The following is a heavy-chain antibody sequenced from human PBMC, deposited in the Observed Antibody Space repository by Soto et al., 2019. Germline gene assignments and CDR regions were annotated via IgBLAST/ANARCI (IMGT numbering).Heavy chain of an antibody. CDR3: ARVNYDSSGYYY. J-gene: IGHJ4*02. V-gene: IGHV1-8*01. D-gene: IGHD3-22*01. Sequence: QVQLVQSGAEVKKPGASVKVSCKASGYTFTSYDINWVRQATGQGLEWMGWMNPNSGNTGYAQKFQGGVTMTRNTSISTAYMELSSLRSEDTAVYYRARVNYDSSGYYYWGQGTLVTVSS. CDR2: MNPNSGNT. CDR1: GYTFTSYD.